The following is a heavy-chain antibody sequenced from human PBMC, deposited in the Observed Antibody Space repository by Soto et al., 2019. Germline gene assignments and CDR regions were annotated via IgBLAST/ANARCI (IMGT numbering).Heavy chain of an antibody. Sequence: EVQLVESGGGLVQRGGSLRLSCVASGLSLSTYSLNWVRQAPRKGLEWVSYISGSSDTIYYVDSVEGRFTISRDNAKNSLYLQMNSLRDDDTAVYFCARGFDLQYGMDIWGQGTTVTVSS. D-gene: IGHD3-10*01. CDR2: ISGSSDTI. CDR3: ARGFDLQYGMDI. CDR1: GLSLSTYS. V-gene: IGHV3-48*02. J-gene: IGHJ6*02.